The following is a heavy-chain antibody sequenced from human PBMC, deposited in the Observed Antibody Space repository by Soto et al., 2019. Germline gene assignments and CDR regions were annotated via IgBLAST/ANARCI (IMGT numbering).Heavy chain of an antibody. V-gene: IGHV3-11*01. Sequence: GGSLRLSCAASGFTFSDYYMSWIRQAPGKGLEWVSYISSSGSTIYYADSVKGRFTISRDNAKNSLYLQMNSLRAEDTAVYYCATRVSDYSNLAGFRGDYYYYMDVWGKGTTVTVSS. D-gene: IGHD4-4*01. J-gene: IGHJ6*03. CDR2: ISSSGSTI. CDR1: GFTFSDYY. CDR3: ATRVSDYSNLAGFRGDYYYYMDV.